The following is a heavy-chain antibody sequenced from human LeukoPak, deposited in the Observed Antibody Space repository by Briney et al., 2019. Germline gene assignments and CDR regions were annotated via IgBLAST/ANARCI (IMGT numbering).Heavy chain of an antibody. Sequence: GGSLRLSCVASGFTFSRHGMNWVRQAPGKGLEWVSGISPSGDIKYYVDSVKGRFTVSRDNSKNTLYLQMNSLRAEDTAVYYCAKDRDSSGYYYTTVYYFDYWGQGTLVTVSS. D-gene: IGHD3-22*01. CDR3: AKDRDSSGYYYTTVYYFDY. CDR2: ISPSGDIK. V-gene: IGHV3-23*01. CDR1: GFTFSRHG. J-gene: IGHJ4*02.